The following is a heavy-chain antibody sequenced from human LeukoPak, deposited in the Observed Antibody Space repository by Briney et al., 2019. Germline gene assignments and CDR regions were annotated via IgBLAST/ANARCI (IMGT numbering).Heavy chain of an antibody. V-gene: IGHV4-34*01. CDR1: GGSFSGYY. CDR2: SHSGIT. J-gene: IGHJ4*02. D-gene: IGHD3-22*01. CDR3: ARSHYDSSGYYYY. Sequence: SETLSLTCAVYGGSFSGYYWGWIRQPPGKGLEWIGISHSGITYYNPSLKSRVTISLDTSRNQFSLKLTSVTAADTAVYYCARSHYDSSGYYYYWGQGTLVTVSS.